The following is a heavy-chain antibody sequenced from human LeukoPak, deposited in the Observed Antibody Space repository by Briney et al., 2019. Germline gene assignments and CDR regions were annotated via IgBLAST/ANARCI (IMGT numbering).Heavy chain of an antibody. CDR2: VCSTSSYI. D-gene: IGHD3-22*01. Sequence: GGSLRLSCAASGFTFSNYGMNWVRRTPDKGLEWDASVCSTSSYIYYADSVKGRFTISRDSAKNSLYLQMNSLRAEDTAVYYCAREPIYYYDSSGNCYFDYWGQGTLVTVSS. CDR1: GFTFSNYG. CDR3: AREPIYYYDSSGNCYFDY. V-gene: IGHV3-21*01. J-gene: IGHJ4*02.